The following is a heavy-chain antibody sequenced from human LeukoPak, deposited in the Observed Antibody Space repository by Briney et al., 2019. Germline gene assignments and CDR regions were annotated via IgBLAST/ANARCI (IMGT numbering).Heavy chain of an antibody. D-gene: IGHD3-10*01. V-gene: IGHV1-8*01. CDR3: ARANERLLWFGESTYYFDY. CDR1: GYTFTSYD. J-gene: IGHJ4*02. Sequence: ASVKVSCKASGYTFTSYDINWVRQATGQGLEWMGWMNPNSGNTGYAQKLQGRVTMTTDTSTSTAYMELRSLRSDDTAVYYCARANERLLWFGESTYYFDYWGQGTLVTVSS. CDR2: MNPNSGNT.